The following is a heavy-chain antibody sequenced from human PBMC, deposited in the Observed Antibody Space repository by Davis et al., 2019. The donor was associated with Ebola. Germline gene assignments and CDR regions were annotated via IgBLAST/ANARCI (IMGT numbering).Heavy chain of an antibody. CDR1: GYTLTRYG. CDR2: NSAYNGNT. J-gene: IGHJ4*02. D-gene: IGHD6-19*01. V-gene: IGHV1-18*01. CDR3: AMGLAVAGQGGY. Sequence: ASVKVSCKASGYTLTRYGISWVRQAPGQGLEWMGWNSAYNGNTNYAQKLQGRVTMTTDTSTSTAYIELRSLGSDDTAVYYCAMGLAVAGQGGYWGQGTLVTVSS.